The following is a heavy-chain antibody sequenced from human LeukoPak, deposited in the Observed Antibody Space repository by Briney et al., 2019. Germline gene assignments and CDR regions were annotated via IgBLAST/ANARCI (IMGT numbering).Heavy chain of an antibody. CDR1: GGSISSSSYY. CDR2: IYYSGST. V-gene: IGHV4-39*07. J-gene: IGHJ4*02. D-gene: IGHD3-22*01. Sequence: SETLCLTCTVSGGSISSSSYYWGWIRQPPVKGLEWIGCIYYSGSTYYNPSLKSRVTISVDTSKNHFSLKVSSLTATDTAVYYCARGPGYYDTSGYLLYFDYWGQGTLVTASS. CDR3: ARGPGYYDTSGYLLYFDY.